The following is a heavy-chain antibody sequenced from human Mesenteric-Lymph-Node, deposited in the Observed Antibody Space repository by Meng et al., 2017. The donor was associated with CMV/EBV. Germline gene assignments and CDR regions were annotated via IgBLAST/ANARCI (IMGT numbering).Heavy chain of an antibody. J-gene: IGHJ6*02. CDR1: GFTVSSNY. CDR2: IYSGGST. CDR3: ARGRYYDFWSGYLNYYYYGMDV. D-gene: IGHD3-3*01. V-gene: IGHV3-66*01. Sequence: GGSLRLSCAASGFTVSSNYMSWVRQAPGKGLEWVSVIYSGGSTYYADSVKGRFTISRDNAKNSLYLQMNSLRAEDTAVYYCARGRYYDFWSGYLNYYYYGMDVWGQGTTVTVSS.